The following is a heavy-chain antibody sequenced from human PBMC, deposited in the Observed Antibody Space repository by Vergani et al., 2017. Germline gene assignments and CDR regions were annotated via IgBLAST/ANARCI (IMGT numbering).Heavy chain of an antibody. Sequence: EVQLVESGGGLVQPGGSLRLSCAGSGFTFYSYWMSWVRQAPGKGLEWVANIKQDGSEKYYVDSVKGRFTISRDNSKNSLYLQMNSLRVEYTAVYYCAREGPDNDILTGYTYWGQGTVVTVSS. D-gene: IGHD3-9*01. J-gene: IGHJ4*02. CDR1: GFTFYSYW. CDR2: IKQDGSEK. V-gene: IGHV3-7*01. CDR3: AREGPDNDILTGYTY.